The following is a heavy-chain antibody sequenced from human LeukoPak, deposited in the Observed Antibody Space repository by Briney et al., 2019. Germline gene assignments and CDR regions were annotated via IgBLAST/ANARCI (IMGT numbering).Heavy chain of an antibody. D-gene: IGHD6-13*01. Sequence: PGESLRLSCAASGFTFSSSWMNWVRQAPGKGLEWVANIKGDGSVQSYVDSVKGRFTISRDNAKNSLYLQMNSLRAEDTALYYCARDGGIAAAGSFDYWGQGTLVTVSS. V-gene: IGHV3-7*05. CDR1: GFTFSSSW. J-gene: IGHJ4*02. CDR2: IKGDGSVQ. CDR3: ARDGGIAAAGSFDY.